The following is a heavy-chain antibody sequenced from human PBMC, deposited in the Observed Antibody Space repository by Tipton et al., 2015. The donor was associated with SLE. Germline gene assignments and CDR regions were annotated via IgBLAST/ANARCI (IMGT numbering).Heavy chain of an antibody. Sequence: SLRLSCAASGFTFSSYGMHWVRQAPGKGLEWVAVISYDGSNKYYADSVKGRFTISRDNSKNTLYLQMNSLRAEDTAVYYCAKDSDFGSAGYWGQGTLVTVSS. CDR3: AKDSDFGSAGY. J-gene: IGHJ4*02. V-gene: IGHV3-30*18. CDR2: ISYDGSNK. CDR1: GFTFSSYG. D-gene: IGHD3-3*01.